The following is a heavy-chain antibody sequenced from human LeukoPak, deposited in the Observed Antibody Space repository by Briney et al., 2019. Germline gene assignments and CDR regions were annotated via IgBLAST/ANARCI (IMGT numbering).Heavy chain of an antibody. J-gene: IGHJ5*02. V-gene: IGHV4-38-2*02. CDR3: ARRGGGEKVPAATNPGGRFDP. CDR1: GYSISSGYY. Sequence: SETLSLTCTVSGYSISSGYYWGWIRQPPGKGLEWIGSIYHSGSTYYNPSLKSRVTISVDTSKNQFSLKLSSVTAADTAVYYCARRGGGEKVPAATNPGGRFDPWGQGTLVTVSS. D-gene: IGHD2-2*01. CDR2: IYHSGST.